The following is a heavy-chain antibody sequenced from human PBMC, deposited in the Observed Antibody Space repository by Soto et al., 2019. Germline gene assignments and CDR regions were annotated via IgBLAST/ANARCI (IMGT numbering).Heavy chain of an antibody. D-gene: IGHD6-6*01. J-gene: IGHJ6*02. CDR2: ISGSGGST. CDR3: AKVLYSSSYYYGMAV. Sequence: SLRLSCAASGFTFSSYAMSWVRQAPGKGLEWVSAISGSGGSTYYADSVKGRFTISRDNSKNTLYLQMNSLRAEDTAVYYCAKVLYSSSYYYGMAVWGQGTTVTGSS. V-gene: IGHV3-23*01. CDR1: GFTFSSYA.